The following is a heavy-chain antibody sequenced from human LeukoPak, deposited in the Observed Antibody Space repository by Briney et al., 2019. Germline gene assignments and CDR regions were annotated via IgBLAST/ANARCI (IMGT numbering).Heavy chain of an antibody. CDR1: EYSFTTYW. CDR2: IYPGDSDT. Sequence: GESLKISCKGSEYSFTTYWIGWVRQMPGKGLEWMGVIYPGDSDTRYSPSFQGQVTISADKSISTAYLQWSSLKASDTAIYYCARSASTVVTLDYWGQGTLVTVSS. D-gene: IGHD4-23*01. CDR3: ARSASTVVTLDY. V-gene: IGHV5-51*01. J-gene: IGHJ4*02.